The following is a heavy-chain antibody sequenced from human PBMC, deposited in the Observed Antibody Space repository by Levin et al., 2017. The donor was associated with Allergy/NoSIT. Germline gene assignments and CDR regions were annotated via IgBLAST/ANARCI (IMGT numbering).Heavy chain of an antibody. J-gene: IGHJ4*02. CDR1: GFTFSSYS. CDR3: ARGGSGWNLLPGY. CDR2: ISSSSSYI. Sequence: GESLKISCAASGFTFSSYSMNWVRQAPGKGLEWVSSISSSSSYIYYADSVKGRFTISRDNAKNSLYLQMNSLRAEDTAVYYCARGGSGWNLLPGYWGQGTLVTVSS. V-gene: IGHV3-21*01. D-gene: IGHD1-7*01.